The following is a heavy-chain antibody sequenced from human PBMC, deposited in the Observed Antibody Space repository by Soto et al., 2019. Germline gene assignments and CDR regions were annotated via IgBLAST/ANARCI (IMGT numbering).Heavy chain of an antibody. D-gene: IGHD3-9*01. Sequence: HPGGSLRLSCAASGFTFSTYEMNWVRQAPGKGLEWVSYISSSGVSTIYYADSVKGRFTISRDNARNSLYLQMNSLRAEDTAVYYCARDRLSPYDIMTGYRFYGMDVWGQGTTVTVSS. CDR3: ARDRLSPYDIMTGYRFYGMDV. J-gene: IGHJ6*02. V-gene: IGHV3-48*03. CDR2: ISSSGVSTI. CDR1: GFTFSTYE.